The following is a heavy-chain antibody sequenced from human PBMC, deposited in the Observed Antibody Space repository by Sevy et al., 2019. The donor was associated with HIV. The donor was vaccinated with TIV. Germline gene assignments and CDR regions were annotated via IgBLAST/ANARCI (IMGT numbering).Heavy chain of an antibody. CDR1: GGSISSYY. CDR2: IYYSGST. V-gene: IGHV4-59*01. CDR3: ARNYDSSGYTDDFDI. Sequence: SETLSLTCTVSGGSISSYYWSWIRQPPGKGLEWIGYIYYSGSTNYNPSLKSRVTISVDTSKNQFSLKLSSVTAADTAVYYCARNYDSSGYTDDFDIWGQGTMVTVSS. D-gene: IGHD3-22*01. J-gene: IGHJ3*02.